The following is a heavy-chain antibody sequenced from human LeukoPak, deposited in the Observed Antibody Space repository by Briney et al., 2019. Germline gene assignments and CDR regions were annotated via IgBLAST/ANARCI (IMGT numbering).Heavy chain of an antibody. V-gene: IGHV4-59*11. CDR2: FYYSGST. D-gene: IGHD4-11*01. Sequence: SETLSLTCTVSGGSIGSHYWSWIRQPPGKGLEWIGYFYYSGSTNYNPSLQSRVTISVDTSKNQFSLKLSSVTAADTAMYYCAQTTVTSKWFDPWGQGTLVTVSS. J-gene: IGHJ5*02. CDR3: AQTTVTSKWFDP. CDR1: GGSIGSHY.